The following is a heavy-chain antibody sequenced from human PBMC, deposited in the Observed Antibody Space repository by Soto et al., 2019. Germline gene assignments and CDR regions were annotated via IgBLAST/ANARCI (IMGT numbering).Heavy chain of an antibody. V-gene: IGHV3-48*02. CDR3: ARGGGDYYDSSGYYYGPYYFDY. D-gene: IGHD3-22*01. J-gene: IGHJ4*02. CDR2: ISSSSSTI. Sequence: LSLTCAASGFTFSSYSMNWVRQAPGKGLEWVSYISSSSSTIYYADSVKGRFTISRDNAKNSLYLQMNSLRDEDTAVYYCARGGGDYYDSSGYYYGPYYFDYWGQGTLVTVSS. CDR1: GFTFSSYS.